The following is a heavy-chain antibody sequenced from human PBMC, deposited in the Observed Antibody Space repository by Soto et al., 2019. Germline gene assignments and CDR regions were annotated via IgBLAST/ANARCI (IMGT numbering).Heavy chain of an antibody. J-gene: IGHJ4*02. Sequence: QVQLQESGPGLVKPSQTLSLTCTVSGGSISSGDTYWSWIRQTPGKGLEWIGYIFYRGTTDYNPSLESGITISVDTSENQFSLKLTSVTAADTAVYYCARARSRWELFFDYWGQGTLVTVSS. V-gene: IGHV4-30-4*01. CDR3: ARARSRWELFFDY. CDR2: IFYRGTT. CDR1: GGSISSGDTY. D-gene: IGHD1-26*01.